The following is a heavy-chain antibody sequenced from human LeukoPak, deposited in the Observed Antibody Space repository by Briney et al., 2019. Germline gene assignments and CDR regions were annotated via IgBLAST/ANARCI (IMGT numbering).Heavy chain of an antibody. CDR3: GRGDWYFES. Sequence: GGSLRLSCAASGFNFSDSRMTWVRQAPGKGLQWVANINRDGTEKHFLDSIEGRFTNYRDNRKKSLYLQMNSLRPQDTAVYFCGRGDWYFESWGQGTLVTVSS. CDR2: INRDGTEK. CDR1: GFNFSDSR. V-gene: IGHV3-7*04. J-gene: IGHJ4*02. D-gene: IGHD2-21*01.